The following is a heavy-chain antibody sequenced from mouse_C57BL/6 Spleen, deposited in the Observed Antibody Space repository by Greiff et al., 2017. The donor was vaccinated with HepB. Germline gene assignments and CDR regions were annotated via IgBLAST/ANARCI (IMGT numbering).Heavy chain of an antibody. CDR1: GFTFSSYD. CDR3: ARYEGFPSSIDY. D-gene: IGHD2-3*01. Sequence: EVKLVESGGGLVKPGGSLKLSCAASGFTFSSYDMPWVRQTPEKRLEWVATISDGGSYTYYPDNVKGRFTISRDNTKNNLYLQLSHLTSEDTAMYYCARYEGFPSSIDYWGQGTSVTVSS. J-gene: IGHJ4*01. CDR2: ISDGGSYT. V-gene: IGHV5-4*03.